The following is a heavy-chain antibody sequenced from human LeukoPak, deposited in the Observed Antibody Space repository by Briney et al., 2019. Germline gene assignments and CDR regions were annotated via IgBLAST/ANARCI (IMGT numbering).Heavy chain of an antibody. CDR1: GFTFSSYS. J-gene: IGHJ4*02. V-gene: IGHV3-21*01. D-gene: IGHD3-22*01. CDR3: ARDHYYDSTFDY. Sequence: GGSLRLSCAASGFTFSSYSMNCVRQAPGKGLEWVSSISSSGSHMYYADSVKGRFTISRDNAKNSLYLHMNSLRAEDTAVYYCARDHYYDSTFDYWGQGTLVTVSS. CDR2: ISSSGSHM.